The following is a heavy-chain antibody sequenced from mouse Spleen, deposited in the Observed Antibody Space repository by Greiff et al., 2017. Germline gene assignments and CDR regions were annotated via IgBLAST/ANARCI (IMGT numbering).Heavy chain of an antibody. J-gene: IGHJ2*01. CDR1: GYTFTDYN. Sequence: EVKLMESGPELVKPGASVKISCKASGYTFTDYNMHWVKQSHGKSLEWIGYIYPYNGGTGYNQKFKSKATLTVDNSSSTAYMELRSLTSEDSAVYYCAREGDWFDYWGQGTTLTVSS. CDR3: AREGDWFDY. V-gene: IGHV1S29*02. D-gene: IGHD3-3*01. CDR2: IYPYNGGT.